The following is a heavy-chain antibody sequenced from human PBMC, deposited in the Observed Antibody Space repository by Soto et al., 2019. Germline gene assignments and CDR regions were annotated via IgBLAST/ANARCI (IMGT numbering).Heavy chain of an antibody. D-gene: IGHD3-16*01. CDR3: TRGYDYVWGVY. J-gene: IGHJ4*02. Sequence: GSLRLSCAASEFTFSNYAMSWVRQVPGKGLVWVSRINSDESSTSYADSVKGRFTISRDNAKNTLYLQMNSLRAEDTAVYYCTRGYDYVWGVYWGQGTLVTVSS. CDR2: INSDESST. CDR1: EFTFSNYA. V-gene: IGHV3-74*01.